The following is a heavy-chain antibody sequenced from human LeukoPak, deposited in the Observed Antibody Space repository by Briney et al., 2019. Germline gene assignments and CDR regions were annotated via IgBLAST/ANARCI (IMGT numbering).Heavy chain of an antibody. CDR1: GYTFTTYF. V-gene: IGHV1-46*01. CDR3: ARGVGTYQTYFDY. J-gene: IGHJ4*02. CDR2: INPSAVST. Sequence: ASVKVSCKASGYTFTTYFMHWVRQAPGQGLEWMGIINPSAVSTSYAQKFLGRVTMTRDTSASTVYMELSSLRSEDTAVYYCARGVGTYQTYFDYWGQGTLVTVTS. D-gene: IGHD1-14*01.